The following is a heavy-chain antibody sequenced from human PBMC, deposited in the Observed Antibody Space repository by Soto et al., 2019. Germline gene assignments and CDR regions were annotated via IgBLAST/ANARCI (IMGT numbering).Heavy chain of an antibody. CDR3: ARRLSRTGIAY. V-gene: IGHV4-39*01. CDR1: GGSVSSTNCY. J-gene: IGHJ4*02. D-gene: IGHD1-1*01. Sequence: SETLSLTCTVSGGSVSSTNCYWGWIRQPPGKALELIGIIYYAGSTYYNPSLKSRVTISVDTSMNQFSLKLSSVTAADTAVYYCARRLSRTGIAYWGQGALVTVSS. CDR2: IYYAGST.